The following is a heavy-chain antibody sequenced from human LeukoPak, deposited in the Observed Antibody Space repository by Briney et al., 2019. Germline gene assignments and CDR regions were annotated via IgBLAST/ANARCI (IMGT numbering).Heavy chain of an antibody. CDR1: GSSITTYTH. Sequence: KSSETLSLTCTVSGSSITTYTHWGWIRQSPGKGLEWIASIHHTGNTYYNPSLESRVTISIDTSKNQFSLEVRSVTAADTAFYEAVSWGPGTLVTVSS. CDR2: IHHTGNT. CDR3: VS. J-gene: IGHJ5*02. V-gene: IGHV4-38-2*02.